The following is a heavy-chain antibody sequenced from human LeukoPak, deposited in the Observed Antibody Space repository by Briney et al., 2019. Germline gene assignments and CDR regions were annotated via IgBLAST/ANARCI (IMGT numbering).Heavy chain of an antibody. Sequence: ASVKVSCKASGYTFTTYGISWVRQAPGQGLEWMGWISAYNGNAYYARNLQGRVTMSTDTSTNTAYMELRSLRSDDTAVYYCARDLYQYDTSGYYHDTFDIWGQGTMVTVSS. D-gene: IGHD3-22*01. CDR1: GYTFTTYG. CDR3: ARDLYQYDTSGYYHDTFDI. CDR2: ISAYNGNA. V-gene: IGHV1-18*01. J-gene: IGHJ3*02.